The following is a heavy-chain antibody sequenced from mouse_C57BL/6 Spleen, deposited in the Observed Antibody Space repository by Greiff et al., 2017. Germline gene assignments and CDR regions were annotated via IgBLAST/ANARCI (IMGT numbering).Heavy chain of an antibody. D-gene: IGHD2-2*01. CDR2: ISSGGSYT. V-gene: IGHV5-6*01. CDR1: GFTFSSYG. J-gene: IGHJ2*01. CDR3: ARQGSTMVTTDYFDY. Sequence: EVKLMESGGDLVKPGGSLKLSCAASGFTFSSYGMSWVRQTPDKRLEWVATISSGGSYTYYPNSVKGRFTISRDNAKKTLYLQMSSLKSEDTAMYYCARQGSTMVTTDYFDYWGQGTTLTVSS.